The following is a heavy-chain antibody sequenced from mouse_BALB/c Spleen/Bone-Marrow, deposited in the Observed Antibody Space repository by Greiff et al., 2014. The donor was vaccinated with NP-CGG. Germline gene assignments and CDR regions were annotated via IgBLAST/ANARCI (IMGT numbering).Heavy chain of an antibody. CDR2: IRNKANGYTT. Sequence: DVKLVESGGGLVQPGGSLRLSCATSGFTFTDYYMSWVRQPPGKALEWSGFIRNKANGYTTEYSASVKGQFTISRDNSQSILYLQMNTLRAEDSATYYCARDKNYGSYWYFDVWGAGTTVTVSS. CDR3: ARDKNYGSYWYFDV. V-gene: IGHV7-3*02. CDR1: GFTFTDYY. D-gene: IGHD2-1*01. J-gene: IGHJ1*01.